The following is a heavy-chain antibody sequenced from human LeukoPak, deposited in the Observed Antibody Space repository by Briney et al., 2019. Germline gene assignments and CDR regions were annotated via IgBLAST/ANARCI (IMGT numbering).Heavy chain of an antibody. D-gene: IGHD3-10*01. CDR3: ASTPGKLWFGELSR. V-gene: IGHV1-69*13. CDR1: GGTFSNYA. CDR2: IIPIFGSA. J-gene: IGHJ4*02. Sequence: SVKVSCKASGGTFSNYAFNWVRQAPGQGLEWMGGIIPIFGSANYAQKFQGRVTITADESTSTAYMELSSLRSEDTAVYYCASTPGKLWFGELSRWGQGTLVTVSS.